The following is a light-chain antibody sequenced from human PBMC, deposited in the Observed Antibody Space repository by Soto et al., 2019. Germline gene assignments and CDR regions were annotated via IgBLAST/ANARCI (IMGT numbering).Light chain of an antibody. Sequence: QSVLTQPPSASGSPGQSVTISCTGTSSDVGGYNYVSWYQQHPGKAPKLMIYEVSRRPSGVPDRFSGSKSGSTASLTVSGFQAEDEAEYYCSSFAGDNFLYVFGTGTKVT. V-gene: IGLV2-8*01. CDR1: SSDVGGYNY. CDR2: EVS. CDR3: SSFAGDNFLYV. J-gene: IGLJ1*01.